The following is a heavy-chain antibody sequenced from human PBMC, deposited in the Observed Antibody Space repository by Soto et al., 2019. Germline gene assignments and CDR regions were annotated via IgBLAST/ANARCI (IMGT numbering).Heavy chain of an antibody. CDR1: GYTFTRFG. J-gene: IGHJ4*02. D-gene: IGHD6-6*01. V-gene: IGHV1-18*01. Sequence: QVQLVQSGTEVKKPGASVKVSCKASGYTFTRFGINWVRQAPGQGLEWMGWISGHNGNTHSAQNFQGRVTVTTDTYTSTAYMELRSLRSDDTAVYYCARDFEAVGHLVGGFDYWGQGTLVTVSS. CDR3: ARDFEAVGHLVGGFDY. CDR2: ISGHNGNT.